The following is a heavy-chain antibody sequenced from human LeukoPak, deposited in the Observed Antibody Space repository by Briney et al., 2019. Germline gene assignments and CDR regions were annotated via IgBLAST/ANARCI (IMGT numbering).Heavy chain of an antibody. Sequence: GGSLRLSCVDSGFTFGDDAVTWVRQAPGKGLEWVAFVKSNTYGGTIDYATSVKGRFTISRDDSSGIAYLQMNSLRVEDTAIYYCARAGGTSWADYWGQGTLVTVSS. CDR2: VKSNTYGGTI. J-gene: IGHJ4*02. D-gene: IGHD6-13*01. V-gene: IGHV3-49*04. CDR1: GFTFGDDA. CDR3: ARAGGTSWADY.